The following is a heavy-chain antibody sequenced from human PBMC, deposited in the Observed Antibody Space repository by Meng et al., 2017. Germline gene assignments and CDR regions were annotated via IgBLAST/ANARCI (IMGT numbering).Heavy chain of an antibody. Sequence: SLKISCAASGLTFSSYGMHWVRQAPGKGLEWVAVIWYDGSNKYYADSVKGRFTISRDNSKNTLYLQMNSLRAEDTAVYYCAREVGYDSSGYFPDYWGQGTLVTVSS. CDR2: IWYDGSNK. V-gene: IGHV3-33*01. CDR1: GLTFSSYG. D-gene: IGHD3-22*01. J-gene: IGHJ4*02. CDR3: AREVGYDSSGYFPDY.